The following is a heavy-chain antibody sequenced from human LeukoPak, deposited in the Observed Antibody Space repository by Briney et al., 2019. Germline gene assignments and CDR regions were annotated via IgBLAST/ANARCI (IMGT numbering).Heavy chain of an antibody. CDR2: INHSGST. J-gene: IGHJ4*02. CDR3: ARGMYGDYGRWRGRPFFFDY. Sequence: PSETLSLTCAVYGGSFSGYYWSWIRQPPGKGLEWIGEINHSGSTNYNPSLKSRVTISVDTSKNQFSLKLSSVTGADTAVYYCARGMYGDYGRWRGRPFFFDYWGQGTLVTVSS. CDR1: GGSFSGYY. V-gene: IGHV4-34*01. D-gene: IGHD4-17*01.